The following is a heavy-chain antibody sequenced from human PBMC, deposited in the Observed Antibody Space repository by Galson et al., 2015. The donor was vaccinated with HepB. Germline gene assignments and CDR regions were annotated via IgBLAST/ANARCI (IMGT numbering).Heavy chain of an antibody. CDR2: INPSSGST. D-gene: IGHD2-21*02. V-gene: IGHV1-46*01. CDR1: GYTFTSYH. J-gene: IGHJ4*02. CDR3: ARGDCGGDCYSRGTESHFDY. Sequence: SVKVSCKASGYTFTSYHMHWVRQAPGQGLEWMGIINPSSGSTSYAQKFQGRVTMTRDTSTSTVYMELSSLRSEDTAVYYCARGDCGGDCYSRGTESHFDYWGQGTLVTVSS.